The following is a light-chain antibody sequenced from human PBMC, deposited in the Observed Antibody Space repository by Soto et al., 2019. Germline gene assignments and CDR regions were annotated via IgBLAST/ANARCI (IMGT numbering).Light chain of an antibody. CDR1: SSNIGRNT. Sequence: QSVLTQPPSASGTPGQRVTISCSGSSSNIGRNTVNWYQQLPGTAPKLLIYSNNQRPSGVPGRFSGSKSGTSASLAISGLQSEDEADYYCAAWDDSLNVVVFGGGTKLTVL. J-gene: IGLJ2*01. V-gene: IGLV1-44*01. CDR3: AAWDDSLNVVV. CDR2: SNN.